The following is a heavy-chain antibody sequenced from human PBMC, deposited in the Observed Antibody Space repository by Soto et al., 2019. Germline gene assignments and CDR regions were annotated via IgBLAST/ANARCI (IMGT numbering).Heavy chain of an antibody. CDR2: SNDPSGTT. CDR1: GYNFTSYD. V-gene: IGHV1-3*01. Sequence: SVQVSCKECGYNFTSYDLLLLRQDPPETIEGLIGSNDPSGTTKYSQKFQSRVTITRDTSASTAYMELSSVRSEDKAVYYCARDMGGDCSSTSYHEFWFDPWGQGTPVTVSS. J-gene: IGHJ5*02. D-gene: IGHD2-2*01. CDR3: ARDMGGDCSSTSYHEFWFDP.